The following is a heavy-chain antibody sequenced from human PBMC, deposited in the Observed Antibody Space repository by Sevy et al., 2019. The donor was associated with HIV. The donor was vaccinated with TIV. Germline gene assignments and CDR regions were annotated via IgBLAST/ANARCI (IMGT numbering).Heavy chain of an antibody. CDR3: ARGECSSSSCYYYYGMDV. Sequence: AAVKVSCKASGYTFTSYVINWVRQAPGQGLEWMGWINTNTGNPTYAQGFTGRFVFSLDTSVSTAYLQISSLKAEDTAVYYCARGECSSSSCYYYYGMDVWGLGATVTVSS. V-gene: IGHV7-4-1*02. CDR2: INTNTGNP. CDR1: GYTFTSYV. J-gene: IGHJ6*02. D-gene: IGHD2-2*01.